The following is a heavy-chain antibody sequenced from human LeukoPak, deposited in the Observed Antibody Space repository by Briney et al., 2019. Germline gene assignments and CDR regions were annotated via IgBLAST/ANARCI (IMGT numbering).Heavy chain of an antibody. J-gene: IGHJ6*02. Sequence: GASVKVSCKASGYTFTDYYIQWVRKAPGQGLEWMGWINPNSGGTNSAQKFQGRVTMTRDTSVSTAYMELSRLRSDDTAVYYCARDHCTSSGCYEYYYYGVDVWGQGTTVPVSS. V-gene: IGHV1-2*02. CDR3: ARDHCTSSGCYEYYYYGVDV. CDR1: GYTFTDYY. CDR2: INPNSGGT. D-gene: IGHD2-2*01.